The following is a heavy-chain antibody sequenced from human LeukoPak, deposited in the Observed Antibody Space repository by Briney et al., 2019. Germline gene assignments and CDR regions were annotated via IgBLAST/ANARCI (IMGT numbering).Heavy chain of an antibody. Sequence: SETLSLTCTVSGGSISSYYWSWVRQPPGKGLEWIGYIYYSGSTNYNPSLKRRVTISVDTSKNQFSLKLSSVTAADTAVYYCASVVNDYVDSHPWGQGTLVTVSS. CDR1: GGSISSYY. CDR2: IYYSGST. CDR3: ASVVNDYVDSHP. D-gene: IGHD4-17*01. V-gene: IGHV4-59*12. J-gene: IGHJ5*02.